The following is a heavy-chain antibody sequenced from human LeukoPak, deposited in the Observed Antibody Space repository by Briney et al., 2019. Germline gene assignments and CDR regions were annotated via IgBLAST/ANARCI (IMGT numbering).Heavy chain of an antibody. J-gene: IGHJ3*02. Sequence: PGGSLRLSCAAAGFTFSSYAMSWVREAPGKGLGWVSDISGSGGSTYYADSVKGRFTISRDNSKNTLYLQMNSLRAEDTAVYYCAKDVERAPSFAFDIWGQGTMVTVSS. V-gene: IGHV3-23*01. CDR1: GFTFSSYA. CDR2: ISGSGGST. D-gene: IGHD5-24*01. CDR3: AKDVERAPSFAFDI.